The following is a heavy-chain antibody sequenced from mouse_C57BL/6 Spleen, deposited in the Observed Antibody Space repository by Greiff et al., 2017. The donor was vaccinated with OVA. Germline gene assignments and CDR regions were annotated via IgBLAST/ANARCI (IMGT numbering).Heavy chain of an antibody. Sequence: VQLKESGGGLVKPGGSLTLSCAASGFTFSDYGMHWVRQAPEKGLAWVGYISSGSSTIYYADTVKGRFTIARNNAKNTLILQLTRLSSEETAMYYCEKLSTYEGGFGMDYWGQGTSVTVSS. CDR1: GFTFSDYG. J-gene: IGHJ4*01. CDR2: ISSGSSTI. CDR3: EKLSTYEGGFGMDY. D-gene: IGHD5-1*01. V-gene: IGHV5-17*01.